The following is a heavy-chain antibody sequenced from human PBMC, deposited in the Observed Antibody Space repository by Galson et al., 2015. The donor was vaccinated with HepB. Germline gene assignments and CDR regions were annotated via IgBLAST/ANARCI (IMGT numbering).Heavy chain of an antibody. Sequence: ETLSLTCTVSGGSISSYYWSWIRQPAGKGLEWIGRIYTSGSTNYNPSLKSRVTMSVDTSKNQFSLKLSSVTAADTAVYYCASALGVGDYDSSGYVWFDYWGQGTLVTVSS. J-gene: IGHJ4*02. CDR1: GGSISSYY. CDR3: ASALGVGDYDSSGYVWFDY. D-gene: IGHD3-22*01. CDR2: IYTSGST. V-gene: IGHV4-4*07.